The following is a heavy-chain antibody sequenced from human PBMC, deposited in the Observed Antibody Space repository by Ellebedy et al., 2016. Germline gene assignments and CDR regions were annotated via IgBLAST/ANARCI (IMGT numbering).Heavy chain of an antibody. CDR3: AKGTRGSANFEY. CDR1: GFTFSSYS. J-gene: IGHJ4*02. CDR2: ITATGGST. V-gene: IGHV3-23*01. Sequence: GESLKISCADSGFTFSSYSMSWVRQAPGKGLEWVSAITATGGSTYYADSVKGRFTISRDNSKNTLYLQMNSLRAEDTAVYYCAKGTRGSANFEYWGQGALVTVSS. D-gene: IGHD3-10*01.